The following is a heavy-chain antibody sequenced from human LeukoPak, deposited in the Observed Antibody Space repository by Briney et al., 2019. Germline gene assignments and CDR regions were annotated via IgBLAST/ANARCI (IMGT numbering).Heavy chain of an antibody. J-gene: IGHJ4*02. CDR3: ARGFAYCGGDCYS. CDR1: GDSISSGGYY. CDR2: VYYSGST. Sequence: PSETLSLTCTVSGDSISSGGYYWGWIRQPPGKGLEWIGSVYYSGSTYYNPSLKSRVTISVDTSKNQFPLKLSSVTAADTAVYYCARGFAYCGGDCYSWGQGTLVTVSS. V-gene: IGHV4-39*06. D-gene: IGHD2-21*02.